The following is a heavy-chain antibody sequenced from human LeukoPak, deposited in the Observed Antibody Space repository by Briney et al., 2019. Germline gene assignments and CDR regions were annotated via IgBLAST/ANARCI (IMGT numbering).Heavy chain of an antibody. J-gene: IGHJ4*02. CDR2: IYTSGST. D-gene: IGHD4-23*01. CDR1: GGSMSNCY. V-gene: IGHV4-4*07. CDR3: ASDYGGNDS. Sequence: SETLSLTCSVSGGSMSNCYWRGTRQPAGRGLEWIGRIYTSGSTNYNPSLKSRVTMSVDTSKNQFSLKLNSVTAADTAVYYCASDYGGNDSWGQGTLVTVSS.